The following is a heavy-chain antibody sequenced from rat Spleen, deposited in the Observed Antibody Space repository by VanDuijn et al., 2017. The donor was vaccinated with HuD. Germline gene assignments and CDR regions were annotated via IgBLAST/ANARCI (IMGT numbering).Heavy chain of an antibody. CDR2: INSAGST. CDR3: ARARDGGYPLSY. V-gene: IGHV3-3*01. J-gene: IGHJ3*01. CDR1: GHSISSSYR. D-gene: IGHD1-11*01. Sequence: EVQLQESGPGLVKPSQSLSLTCSVTGHSISSSYRWNWIRKFPGNRLEWMGYINSAGSTNYNPSLKSRISITRDTSKNQFFLQVNSVTTEDTAIYYCARARDGGYPLSYWGQGTLVTVSS.